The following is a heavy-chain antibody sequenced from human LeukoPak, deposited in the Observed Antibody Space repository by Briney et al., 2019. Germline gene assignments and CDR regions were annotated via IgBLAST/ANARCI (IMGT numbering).Heavy chain of an antibody. D-gene: IGHD3-10*01. CDR2: IYHSGST. J-gene: IGHJ4*02. Sequence: SETLSLTCTVSGYSISSGYYWGWIRQPPGKGLEWIGSIYHSGSTNYNPSLKSRVTISVDTSKNQFSLKLSSVTAADTAVYYCARGVSYVWFGELPERFFDYWGQGTLVTVSS. V-gene: IGHV4-38-2*02. CDR3: ARGVSYVWFGELPERFFDY. CDR1: GYSISSGYY.